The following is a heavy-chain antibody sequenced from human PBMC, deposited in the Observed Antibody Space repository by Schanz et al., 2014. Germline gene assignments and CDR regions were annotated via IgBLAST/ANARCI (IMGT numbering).Heavy chain of an antibody. J-gene: IGHJ4*02. CDR2: ISASGGTT. D-gene: IGHD5-12*01. Sequence: VQLVESGGGVVQPGRSLRLSCAASGFTFSSYGMHWVRQAPGKGLEWVSAISASGGTTYYADSVRGRFTISRDNAENTLFLQMNSVRAEDTAVYYCARKVVATIGGYYDNWGQGTLVIVSS. CDR1: GFTFSSYG. V-gene: IGHV3-23*04. CDR3: ARKVVATIGGYYDN.